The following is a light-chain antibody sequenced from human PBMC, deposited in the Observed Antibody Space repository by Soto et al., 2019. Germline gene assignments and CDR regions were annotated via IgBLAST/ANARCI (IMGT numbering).Light chain of an antibody. CDR1: SSDVGGYNY. J-gene: IGLJ3*02. CDR2: GVS. CDR3: SSYTSSSTWV. Sequence: QSALTQPATVSGSPGQSITISCTGTSSDVGGYNYVSWYQHHPGKAPKLMIYGVSNRPSGVSNRFSGSKSGNTASLTISGLQAEDEGDYYCSSYTSSSTWVFGGGTKLTVL. V-gene: IGLV2-14*01.